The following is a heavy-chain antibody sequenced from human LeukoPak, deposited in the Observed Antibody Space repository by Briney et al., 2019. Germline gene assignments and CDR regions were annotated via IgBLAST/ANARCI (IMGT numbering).Heavy chain of an antibody. D-gene: IGHD3-22*01. V-gene: IGHV3-30*18. Sequence: GRSLRLSCAASGFTFSSYGMHWVRQAPGKGLEWVAVISYDGSNKYYADSVKGRFTISRDNSKNTLYLQMNSLRAEDTAVYYCAKGTTHYYDSSGPDAFDIWGQGTWSPSLQ. J-gene: IGHJ3*02. CDR2: ISYDGSNK. CDR3: AKGTTHYYDSSGPDAFDI. CDR1: GFTFSSYG.